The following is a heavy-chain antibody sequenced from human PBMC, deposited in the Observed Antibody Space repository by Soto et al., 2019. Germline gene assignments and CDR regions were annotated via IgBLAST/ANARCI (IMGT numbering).Heavy chain of an antibody. Sequence: QLQLQESGSGLVKPSQTLSLTYAVSGGSISSGGYSWSWIRQPPGKGLEWIGYIYHSGSTYYNPSLKSRVTISVDRSKNELSLKLSSVTAADTAVYYCARWWMYAPRFDPCGQGSLVTVSS. CDR1: GGSISSGGYS. J-gene: IGHJ5*02. V-gene: IGHV4-30-2*01. CDR2: IYHSGST. CDR3: ARWWMYAPRFDP. D-gene: IGHD2-8*01.